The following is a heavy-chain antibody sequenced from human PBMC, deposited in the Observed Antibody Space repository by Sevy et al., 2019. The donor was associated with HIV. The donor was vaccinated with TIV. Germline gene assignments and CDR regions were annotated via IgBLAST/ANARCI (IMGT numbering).Heavy chain of an antibody. CDR1: GFTFSGYA. J-gene: IGHJ4*02. V-gene: IGHV3-23*01. CDR3: AKEEYRGYDY. CDR2: ISGSGGYT. D-gene: IGHD5-12*01. Sequence: GGSLRLSCAASGFTFSGYAMTWVRQVPGKGLEWVSTISGSGGYTYYADSVKGRFTISRDNSKNTLYLQMNSLRVEDTAVYYCAKEEYRGYDYWGQGTRVTVSS.